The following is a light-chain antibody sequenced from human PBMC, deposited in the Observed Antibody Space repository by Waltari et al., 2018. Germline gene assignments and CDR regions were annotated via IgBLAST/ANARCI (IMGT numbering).Light chain of an antibody. V-gene: IGKV3-20*01. Sequence: EIVLTQSPGTVSLSPGDRATLSCRARQSVRSYLAWYQQKPGQAPRLLIYHASTRATGIPDRFSASGSGTDFSLTISRLEPEDFAMYYCQQYVESPATFGQGTKVEIK. CDR1: QSVRSY. J-gene: IGKJ1*01. CDR3: QQYVESPAT. CDR2: HAS.